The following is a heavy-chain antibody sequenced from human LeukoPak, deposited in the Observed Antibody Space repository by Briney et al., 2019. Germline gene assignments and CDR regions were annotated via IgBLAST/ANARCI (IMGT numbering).Heavy chain of an antibody. Sequence: SETLPLTCAVYGGSFSGYYWSWIRQPPGKGLEWIGEINHSGSTNYNPSLKSRVTISVDTSKNQFSLKLSSVTAADTAVYYCARGSRVAWFGELSGYYFDYWGQGTLVTVSS. D-gene: IGHD3-10*01. J-gene: IGHJ4*02. CDR2: INHSGST. V-gene: IGHV4-34*01. CDR1: GGSFSGYY. CDR3: ARGSRVAWFGELSGYYFDY.